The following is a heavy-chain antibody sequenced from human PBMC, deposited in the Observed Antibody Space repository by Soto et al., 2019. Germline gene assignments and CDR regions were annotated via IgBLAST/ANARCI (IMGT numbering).Heavy chain of an antibody. J-gene: IGHJ4*02. V-gene: IGHV3-30*18. CDR1: GFIFSSYG. CDR3: AKEVHCGGGSCSWSEGFDY. CDR2: ISYEGSHT. D-gene: IGHD2-15*01. Sequence: QVQLVESGGGVVQPGRSLRLSCAASGFIFSSYGMQWVRQAPGKGLEWVAVISYEGSHTYYADSVKGRFTITRDNSKNTLYLQMNRLRPEDTAVYYCAKEVHCGGGSCSWSEGFDYWGQGTLLTVSS.